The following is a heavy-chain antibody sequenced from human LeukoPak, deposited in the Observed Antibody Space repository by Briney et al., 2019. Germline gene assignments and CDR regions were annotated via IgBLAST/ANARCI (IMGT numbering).Heavy chain of an antibody. CDR3: ARVEMATIAGPAWFDP. D-gene: IGHD5-24*01. CDR1: GYTFTSYD. J-gene: IGHJ5*02. V-gene: IGHV1-18*01. CDR2: ISAYNGNT. Sequence: ASVKVSCKASGYTFTSYDISWVRQAPGQGLEWMGWISAYNGNTNYAQKLQGRVTMTTDTSTSTAYMELRSLRSDDTAVYYCARVEMATIAGPAWFDPWGQGTLVTVSS.